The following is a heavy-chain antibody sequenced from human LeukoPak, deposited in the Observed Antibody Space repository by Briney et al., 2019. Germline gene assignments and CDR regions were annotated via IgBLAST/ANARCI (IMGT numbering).Heavy chain of an antibody. CDR1: GGSISSYY. CDR2: IYDCENT. J-gene: IGHJ5*02. Sequence: SETLSLTCTVSGGSISSYYWSWIRQPPGKGLEWIGNIYDCENTNYNPSLKSRVTISVDTSKNQFSLKLSSVTAADTAVYYCAADGAAAGRNWFDPWGQGTLVTVSS. D-gene: IGHD6-13*01. V-gene: IGHV4-59*01. CDR3: AADGAAAGRNWFDP.